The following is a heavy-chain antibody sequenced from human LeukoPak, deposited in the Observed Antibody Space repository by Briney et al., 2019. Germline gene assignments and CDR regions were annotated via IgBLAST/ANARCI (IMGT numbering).Heavy chain of an antibody. Sequence: ASETLSLTCAVYGGSFSGYYWSWIRQPPGKGLEWIGEINHSGSTNYNPSLKSRVTISVDTSKNQFSLKLSSVTAADTAVYYCARDLAASWFDPWGQGTLVTVSS. V-gene: IGHV4-34*01. CDR3: ARDLAASWFDP. J-gene: IGHJ5*02. D-gene: IGHD6-25*01. CDR1: GGSFSGYY. CDR2: INHSGST.